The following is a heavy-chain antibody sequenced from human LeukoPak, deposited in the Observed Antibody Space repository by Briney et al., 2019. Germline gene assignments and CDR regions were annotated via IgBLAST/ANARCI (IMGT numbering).Heavy chain of an antibody. D-gene: IGHD6-19*01. CDR2: IKQDGSEI. Sequence: GGSLRLSCAAYGFTFSSYWMSWVRQAPGKGLEWVANIKQDGSEIYYVDSVKGRFTISRDNAKNSLYLQMNSLRAEDTAVYYCARASSGWTYYFDYWGQGTLVTVSS. CDR3: ARASSGWTYYFDY. V-gene: IGHV3-7*01. CDR1: GFTFSSYW. J-gene: IGHJ4*02.